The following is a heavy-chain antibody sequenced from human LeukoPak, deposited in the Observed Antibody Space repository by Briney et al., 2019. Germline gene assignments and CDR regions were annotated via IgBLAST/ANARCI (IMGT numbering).Heavy chain of an antibody. CDR1: GFTFDDYA. Sequence: SLRLSCAASGFTFDDYAMHWVRQAPGKGLEWVSGISWNSGSIGHADSVKGRFTISRDNARNSLYLQMNTLRVADTAVYYCARGRGWIYDSWGRGTLVTVSS. J-gene: IGHJ4*02. CDR2: ISWNSGSI. CDR3: ARGRGWIYDS. V-gene: IGHV3-9*01. D-gene: IGHD6-19*01.